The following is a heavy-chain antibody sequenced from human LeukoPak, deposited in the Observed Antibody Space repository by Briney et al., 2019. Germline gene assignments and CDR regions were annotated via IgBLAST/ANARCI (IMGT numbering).Heavy chain of an antibody. Sequence: SETLSLTCTVSGGSISSGGYYWSWIRQHPGKGLEWIGYIYYSGSTYYNLSLKSRVTISVDTSKNQFSLKLSSVTAADTAVYYCARAERMGELSLSGKVMGFDYWGQGTLVTVSS. J-gene: IGHJ4*02. CDR1: GGSISSGGYY. CDR2: IYYSGST. V-gene: IGHV4-31*03. D-gene: IGHD3-16*02. CDR3: ARAERMGELSLSGKVMGFDY.